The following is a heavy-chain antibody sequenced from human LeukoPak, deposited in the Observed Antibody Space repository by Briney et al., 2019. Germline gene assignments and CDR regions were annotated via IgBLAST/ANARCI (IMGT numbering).Heavy chain of an antibody. J-gene: IGHJ4*02. D-gene: IGHD3-22*01. Sequence: PSETLSLTCAVSGYSISSGYYWGWIRQPPGKGLEWTGSIYHGGSTYYNPSLKSRVTISVDTSRNQFSLRLSSVTAADTAVYFCARHRYYYDSSGSYYFDYWGQGTLVTVSS. V-gene: IGHV4-38-2*01. CDR3: ARHRYYYDSSGSYYFDY. CDR1: GYSISSGYY. CDR2: IYHGGST.